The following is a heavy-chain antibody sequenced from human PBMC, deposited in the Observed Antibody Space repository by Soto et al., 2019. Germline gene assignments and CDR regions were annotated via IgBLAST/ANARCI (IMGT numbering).Heavy chain of an antibody. CDR1: GFTFDDDA. CDR3: AKDMSAYSSGWYRSYYFDY. D-gene: IGHD6-19*01. V-gene: IGHV3-9*01. J-gene: IGHJ4*02. Sequence: EVQLLESGGGLVQPGRSLRLACAASGFTFDDDAMHWVRQAPGKGLEGASGISWTSGSIGSPDSVKGRFTISSDNAKNSLYLQMNSLRAEDTALYYCAKDMSAYSSGWYRSYYFDYWGQGTLVTVSS. CDR2: ISWTSGSI.